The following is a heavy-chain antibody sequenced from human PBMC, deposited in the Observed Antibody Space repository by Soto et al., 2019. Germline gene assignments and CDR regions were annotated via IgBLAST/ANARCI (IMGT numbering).Heavy chain of an antibody. CDR1: GYRFNRYW. CDR3: AREDILTDPHAY. D-gene: IGHD3-9*01. V-gene: IGHV5-10-1*01. CDR2: FDPRYSYT. Sequence: PGEYLKLYRKGSGYRFNRYWISWVRQMPAKGLEGMGRFDPRYSYTNYSPSFQGHVTISADKSISTAYLQWSSLKAADTAMYYCAREDILTDPHAYWGQGPQVTVYS. J-gene: IGHJ4*02.